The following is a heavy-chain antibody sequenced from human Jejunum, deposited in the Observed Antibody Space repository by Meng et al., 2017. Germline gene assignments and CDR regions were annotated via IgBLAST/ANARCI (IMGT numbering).Heavy chain of an antibody. V-gene: IGHV1-46*01. J-gene: IGHJ4*02. D-gene: IGHD1-1*01. CDR2: IKTSESDT. Sequence: GESLKISCAASGFSFSSYNMHWVRQAPGQGLEWLGIIKTSESDTNKAQKCQGRVTVTRDTSTATFYVEMRSLRSEDTAVYYCAREGPETYNFDHWGQGTLVTVSS. CDR3: AREGPETYNFDH. CDR1: GFSFSSYN.